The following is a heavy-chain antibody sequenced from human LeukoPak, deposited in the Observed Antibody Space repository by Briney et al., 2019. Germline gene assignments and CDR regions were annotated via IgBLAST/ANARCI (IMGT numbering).Heavy chain of an antibody. D-gene: IGHD3-16*01. CDR3: ASQSFGRFDP. V-gene: IGHV3-64*04. CDR2: ISRNGGST. J-gene: IGHJ5*02. Sequence: GGSLILSCSASGFTFSSYGMHWVRQAPGKGLECVSVISRNGGSTYYADSVKGRFTISRDNAKNSLYLQMNSLRAEDTAVYYCASQSFGRFDPWGQGTRVTVSS. CDR1: GFTFSSYG.